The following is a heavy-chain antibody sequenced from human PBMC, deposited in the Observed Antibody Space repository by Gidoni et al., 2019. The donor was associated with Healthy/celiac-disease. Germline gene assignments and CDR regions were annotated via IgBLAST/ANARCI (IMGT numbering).Heavy chain of an antibody. CDR1: GGTFSSYA. CDR2: IIPIFGIA. Sequence: QVQLVQSGAEVKKPGSSVKVSCKAAGGTFSSYAISWVRQAPGQGLEWMGGIIPIFGIANYAQKFQGRVTITADKSTSTAYMELSSLRSEDTAVYYCATSRRYYDSSVNQFDYWGQGTLVTVSS. J-gene: IGHJ4*02. D-gene: IGHD3-22*01. V-gene: IGHV1-69*17. CDR3: ATSRRYYDSSVNQFDY.